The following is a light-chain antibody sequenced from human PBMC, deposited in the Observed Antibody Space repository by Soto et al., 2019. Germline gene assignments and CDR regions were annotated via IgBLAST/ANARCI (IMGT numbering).Light chain of an antibody. CDR3: LQHDSYPWT. CDR2: GAS. J-gene: IGKJ1*01. V-gene: IGKV1-6*01. Sequence: AIQMTQSPSSLSAFVGDSVTITCRASQDIKDEVGWYQQKPGKAPKLLIFGASSLQSGVPSRFRGSGTGTDFTLTISGLQAADFATYYCLQHDSYPWTFGQGTKVEIK. CDR1: QDIKDE.